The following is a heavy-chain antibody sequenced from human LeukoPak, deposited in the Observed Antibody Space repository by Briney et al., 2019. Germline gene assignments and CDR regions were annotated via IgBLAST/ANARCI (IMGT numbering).Heavy chain of an antibody. CDR2: MNPNSGNT. J-gene: IGHJ4*02. D-gene: IGHD3-16*01. V-gene: IGHV1-8*02. CDR1: GYTFTSYG. Sequence: ASVKVSCKASGYTFTSYGISWVRQAPGQGLEWMGWMNPNSGNTGYAQKFQGRVTMTRNTSISTAYMELSSLRSEDTAVYYCASRWGGRDFFDYWGQGTLVTVSS. CDR3: ASRWGGRDFFDY.